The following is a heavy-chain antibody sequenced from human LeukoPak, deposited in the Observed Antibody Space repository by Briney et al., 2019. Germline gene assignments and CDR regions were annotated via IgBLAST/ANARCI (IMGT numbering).Heavy chain of an antibody. D-gene: IGHD3-22*01. Sequence: PSETLSLTCTVSGDSISTSSYYWGWIRPPPGKGLEWLGSIYYSGSTYYSPSLKSRVTISVDTSKNQFSLNLYSVTAADTAVFYCARSYYYDYRQIDYWGQGTLVTVSS. V-gene: IGHV4-39*01. CDR2: IYYSGST. CDR3: ARSYYYDYRQIDY. J-gene: IGHJ4*02. CDR1: GDSISTSSYY.